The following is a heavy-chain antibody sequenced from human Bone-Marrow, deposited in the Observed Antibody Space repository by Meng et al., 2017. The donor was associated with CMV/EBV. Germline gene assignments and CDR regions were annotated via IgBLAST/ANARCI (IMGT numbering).Heavy chain of an antibody. V-gene: IGHV3-20*04. Sequence: SCNASGGTFSCYVISWVRQAPGQGLEWVSGINWNGGSTGYADSVKGRFTISRDNAKNSLYLQMNSLRAEDTALYYCATRTLETALDYWGHGTLVTVSS. CDR1: GGTFSCYV. CDR3: ATRTLETALDY. D-gene: IGHD1-1*01. J-gene: IGHJ4*01. CDR2: INWNGGST.